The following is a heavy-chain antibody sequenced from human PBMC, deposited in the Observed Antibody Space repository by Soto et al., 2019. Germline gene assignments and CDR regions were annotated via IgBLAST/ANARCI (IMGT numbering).Heavy chain of an antibody. CDR3: ATGTPNFGAAVDH. J-gene: IGHJ4*02. CDR2: IIPMFATA. V-gene: IGHV1-69*01. Sequence: QVQLVQSGAEVKKPGSSVKVSCKASGGTFSTYAISWVRQAPGQGLEWMGRIIPMFATANYAQKFQGGVTITADDFTNTVYMEVSSLRSEDTAVYYCATGTPNFGAAVDHWGQGTLVTVSS. CDR1: GGTFSTYA. D-gene: IGHD3-16*01.